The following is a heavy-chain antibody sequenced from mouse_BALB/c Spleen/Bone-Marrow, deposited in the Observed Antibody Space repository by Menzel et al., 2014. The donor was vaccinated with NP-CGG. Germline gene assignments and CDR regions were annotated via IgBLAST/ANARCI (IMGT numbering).Heavy chain of an antibody. CDR2: ISSGSSTI. J-gene: IGHJ4*01. CDR3: ARSDGNYDYAMDY. CDR1: GFTFSSFG. V-gene: IGHV5-17*02. Sequence: VQLKESGGGLVQPGGSRKLSCAASGFTFSSFGMHWVRQAPEKGLEWVAYISSGSSTIYYADTVKGRFTISRDNPKNTLFLQMTSLRSEDTAMYYCARSDGNYDYAMDYWGQGTSVTVSS. D-gene: IGHD2-1*01.